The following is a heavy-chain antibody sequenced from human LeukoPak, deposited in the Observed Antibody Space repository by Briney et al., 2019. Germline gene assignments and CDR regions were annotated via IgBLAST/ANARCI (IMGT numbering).Heavy chain of an antibody. CDR2: IYHSGST. J-gene: IGHJ5*02. Sequence: PSGTLSLTCAVSGGSISSSNWWSWVRQPPGKGLEWIGEIYHSGSTNYNPSLKSRVTISVDMSKNQFSLKLSSVTAADTAVYYCAREARIQLWLPWFDPWGQGTLVTVSS. D-gene: IGHD5-18*01. CDR3: AREARIQLWLPWFDP. CDR1: GGSISSSNW. V-gene: IGHV4-4*02.